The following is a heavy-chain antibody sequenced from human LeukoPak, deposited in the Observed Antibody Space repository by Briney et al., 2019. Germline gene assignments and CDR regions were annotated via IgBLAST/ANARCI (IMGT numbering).Heavy chain of an antibody. CDR2: ISYDGSNK. CDR3: ARDLYYYDSSGYYPDY. J-gene: IGHJ4*02. Sequence: PGGSLRLSCAASGFTFSSYAMHWVRRAPGKGLEWVAVISYDGSNKYYADSVKGRFTISRDNSKNTLYLQMNSLRAEDTAVYYCARDLYYYDSSGYYPDYWGQGTLVTVSS. V-gene: IGHV3-30-3*01. D-gene: IGHD3-22*01. CDR1: GFTFSSYA.